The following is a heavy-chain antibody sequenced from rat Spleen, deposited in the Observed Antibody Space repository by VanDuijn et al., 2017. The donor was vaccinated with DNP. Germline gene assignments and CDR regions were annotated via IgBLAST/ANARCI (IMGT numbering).Heavy chain of an antibody. J-gene: IGHJ2*01. CDR1: GFTFSDYN. CDR2: ISTSGSRT. CDR3: ARQGFITTVANYFDY. V-gene: IGHV5-7*01. D-gene: IGHD1-1*01. Sequence: EVQLVESGGGLVQPGGSMRLSCPASGFTFSDYNMAWVRQAPKKGLEWVATISTSGSRTYYPDSVKGRFTISRDNAKSSLYLQMNSLKSEDTATYYCARQGFITTVANYFDYWGQGVMVTVSS.